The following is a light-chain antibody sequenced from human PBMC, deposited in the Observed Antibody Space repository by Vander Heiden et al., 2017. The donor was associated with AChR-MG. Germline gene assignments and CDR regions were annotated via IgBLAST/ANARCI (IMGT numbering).Light chain of an antibody. CDR2: DVS. J-gene: IGLJ3*02. Sequence: QSALTQPRAVSGSPGQSVTISCTGTSSDVGGYNYVSWYQQHAGKAPKLMIYDVSKRPSGVPGRFSGSKSGNAASLTISGLQAEDEADYYCCSYAGSYSVFGGGTKLTVL. CDR3: CSYAGSYSV. V-gene: IGLV2-11*01. CDR1: SSDVGGYNY.